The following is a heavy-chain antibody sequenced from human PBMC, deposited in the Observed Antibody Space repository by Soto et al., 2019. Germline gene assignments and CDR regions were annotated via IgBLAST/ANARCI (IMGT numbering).Heavy chain of an antibody. V-gene: IGHV1-69*01. CDR1: GGTFSSYA. CDR2: IIPIFGTA. D-gene: IGHD6-6*01. J-gene: IGHJ4*02. Sequence: QVQLVQSGAEVKKPGSSVKVSCKASGGTFSSYAISWVRQAPGQGLEWMGGIIPIFGTANYAEKFQGRVTITADESTSTAYMALSSLRSEDKDVYYCARSSIAARPPHLFYCFDYLGQGTLVTVSS. CDR3: ARSSIAARPPHLFYCFDY.